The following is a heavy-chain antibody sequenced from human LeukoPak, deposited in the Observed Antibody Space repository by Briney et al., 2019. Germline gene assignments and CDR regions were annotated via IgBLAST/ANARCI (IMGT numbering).Heavy chain of an antibody. J-gene: IGHJ4*02. CDR1: GFTFSSYE. CDR2: ISSSGSTI. Sequence: SGGSLRLSCAASGFTFSSYEMNWVRQAPGKGLEWVSYISSSGSTIYYADSVKGRFTISKDNAENSLYLQMNSLRAEDTAVYYCARERYYYDYWGQGTLVTVSS. CDR3: ARERYYYDY. V-gene: IGHV3-48*03. D-gene: IGHD2-15*01.